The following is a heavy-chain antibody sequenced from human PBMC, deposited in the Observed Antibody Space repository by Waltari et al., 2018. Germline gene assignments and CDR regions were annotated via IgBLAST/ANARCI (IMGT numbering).Heavy chain of an antibody. Sequence: EVQMVESGGGLVQPGGSLRLSGVGSGFSRGDYWMSWVRAAPGGGLEWLGNIKGDGTETSYVDSVKGRFIISRDNARNTLFLQMNNLGAGDTAVFYCARQGGWTFDIWGQGTVVTVSS. J-gene: IGHJ3*02. CDR3: ARQGGWTFDI. CDR1: GFSRGDYW. CDR2: IKGDGTET. D-gene: IGHD2-15*01. V-gene: IGHV3-7*01.